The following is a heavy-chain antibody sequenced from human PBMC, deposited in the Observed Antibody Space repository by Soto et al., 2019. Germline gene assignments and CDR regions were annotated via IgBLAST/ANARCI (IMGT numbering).Heavy chain of an antibody. J-gene: IGHJ6*02. V-gene: IGHV1-46*01. CDR2: INPSGVRT. Sequence: ASVKVSCKACGYTFSSYYMHWVRQAPGQGLEWMGMINPSGVRTSYAQKFQGRVTMSRDTSTTTLYMEVNSLKSEDTAVYYCAREGLAAAGQGGMDVWGQGTTVTVSS. D-gene: IGHD6-13*01. CDR1: GYTFSSYY. CDR3: AREGLAAAGQGGMDV.